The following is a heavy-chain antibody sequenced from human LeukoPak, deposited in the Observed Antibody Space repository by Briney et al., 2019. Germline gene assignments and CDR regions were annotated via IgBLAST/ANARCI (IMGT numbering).Heavy chain of an antibody. J-gene: IGHJ6*03. CDR3: ARGSGSYTYYYYYMDV. Sequence: RASVKVSCKASGGTFSSYAISWVRQAPGQGLEWMGGIIPIFGTANYAQKFQGRVTITADESTSTAYMELSSLRSEDTAVYYCARGSGSYTYYYYYMDVWGKGTTVTISS. V-gene: IGHV1-69*13. CDR1: GGTFSSYA. D-gene: IGHD1-26*01. CDR2: IIPIFGTA.